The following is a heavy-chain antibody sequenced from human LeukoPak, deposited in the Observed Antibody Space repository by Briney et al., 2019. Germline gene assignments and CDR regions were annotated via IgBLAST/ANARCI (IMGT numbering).Heavy chain of an antibody. Sequence: GGSLRLSCAASGFTFSSYSMNWVRRAPGKGLEWVSSISSSGSYIYSADSAKGRFTISRDNAKNSLYLQMNSLRAEDTAVYYCASGTTGTFGYWGQGTLVTVSS. CDR3: ASGTTGTFGY. V-gene: IGHV3-21*01. CDR2: ISSSGSYI. CDR1: GFTFSSYS. J-gene: IGHJ4*02. D-gene: IGHD1-1*01.